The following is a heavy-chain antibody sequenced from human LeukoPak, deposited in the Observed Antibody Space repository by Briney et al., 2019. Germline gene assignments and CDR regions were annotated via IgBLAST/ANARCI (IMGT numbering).Heavy chain of an antibody. Sequence: GGSLRLSCAASGFTFRSYAMTWVRQAPGKGLEWVSRIGGSGGSTCYADSVKGRFTISRDSSKNTLYLQMNSLRAEDTAVYYCAKFYDSSGYYYFDYWGQGTLVTVSS. D-gene: IGHD3-22*01. CDR1: GFTFRSYA. V-gene: IGHV3-23*01. CDR2: IGGSGGST. CDR3: AKFYDSSGYYYFDY. J-gene: IGHJ4*02.